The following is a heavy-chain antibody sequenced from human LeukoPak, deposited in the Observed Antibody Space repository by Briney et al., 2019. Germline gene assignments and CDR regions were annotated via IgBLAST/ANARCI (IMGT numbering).Heavy chain of an antibody. J-gene: IGHJ4*02. V-gene: IGHV1-2*06. CDR3: AREDFGDFYFDS. Sequence: ASVTFSCKASGYAFTDYYIYWVRQAPGQGLEWMGRINPNCGDTKYAQKFQGRVTITRDTSISTAYMELNRLRSDDTAVYYCAREDFGDFYFDSWGQGTLVTVSS. D-gene: IGHD3-10*01. CDR2: INPNCGDT. CDR1: GYAFTDYY.